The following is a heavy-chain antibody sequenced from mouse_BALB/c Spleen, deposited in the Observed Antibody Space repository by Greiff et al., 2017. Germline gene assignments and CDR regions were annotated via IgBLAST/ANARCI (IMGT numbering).Heavy chain of an antibody. D-gene: IGHD4-1*01. Sequence: QVQLKQSGAELVMPGASVKMSCKASGYTFTDYWMHWVKQRPGQGLEWIGAIDTSDSYTSYNQKFKGKATLTVDESSSTAYMQLSSLTSEDSAVYYCARSGTRAMDYWGQGTSVTVSS. J-gene: IGHJ4*01. CDR1: GYTFTDYW. CDR2: IDTSDSYT. CDR3: ARSGTRAMDY. V-gene: IGHV1-69*01.